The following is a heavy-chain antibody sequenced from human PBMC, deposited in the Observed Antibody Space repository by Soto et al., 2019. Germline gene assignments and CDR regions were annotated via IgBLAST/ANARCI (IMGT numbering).Heavy chain of an antibody. D-gene: IGHD1-7*01. Sequence: EVQLLESGGGLVQPGGSLRLSCAASGLTFTVYAMSWVRQAQGKGPQWVSSIDGSGQNTNYADFVKGRFTTSRDNSKNPVWPQMDSLRAEDPAVYYCAKNFLGAAYHEGYFDSWGQGTRVTVSS. CDR2: IDGSGQNT. J-gene: IGHJ4*02. CDR1: GLTFTVYA. CDR3: AKNFLGAAYHEGYFDS. V-gene: IGHV3-23*01.